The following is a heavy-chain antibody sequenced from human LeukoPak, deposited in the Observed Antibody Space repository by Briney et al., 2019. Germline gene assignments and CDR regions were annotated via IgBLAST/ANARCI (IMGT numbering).Heavy chain of an antibody. Sequence: PGGSLRLSCAASGFTFSSYAMHWVRQAPGKWLEWVAAISYDGSNEYYADSVKGRFTISRDNSKNTLYLQMNSLRAEDTAVYYCARVMVRGVIIVSPFDYWGQGTLVTVSS. J-gene: IGHJ4*02. CDR3: ARVMVRGVIIVSPFDY. CDR1: GFTFSSYA. D-gene: IGHD3-10*01. CDR2: ISYDGSNE. V-gene: IGHV3-30-3*01.